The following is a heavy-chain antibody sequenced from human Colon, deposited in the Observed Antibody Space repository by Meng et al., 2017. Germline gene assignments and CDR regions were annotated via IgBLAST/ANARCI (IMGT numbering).Heavy chain of an antibody. Sequence: QLASVLLKLSATPSLSCAVYGGSFSDYYLTCIRQPPGKGLEWVGEIHPSGSTYYSPSLQSRVTITLDTSKNQFSLTLSSMTAADTAVYYCARGVDWAKSGNFWGQGTLVTVSS. CDR1: GGSFSDYY. J-gene: IGHJ4*02. D-gene: IGHD3-9*01. CDR3: ARGVDWAKSGNF. CDR2: IHPSGST. V-gene: IGHV4-34*01.